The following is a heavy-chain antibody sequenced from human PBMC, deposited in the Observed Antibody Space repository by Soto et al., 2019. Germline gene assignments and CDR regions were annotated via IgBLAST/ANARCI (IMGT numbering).Heavy chain of an antibody. Sequence: QVQLVESGGGVVQPGRSLRLSCAASGFTFSSYAMHWVRQAPGKGLEWAAVISYDGSNKYYADSVKGRFTISRDNSKNTLYLQMNSLRAEDTAVYYCARDGAAAAYWYFDLWGRGTLVTVSS. J-gene: IGHJ2*01. D-gene: IGHD6-13*01. CDR1: GFTFSSYA. V-gene: IGHV3-30-3*01. CDR2: ISYDGSNK. CDR3: ARDGAAAAYWYFDL.